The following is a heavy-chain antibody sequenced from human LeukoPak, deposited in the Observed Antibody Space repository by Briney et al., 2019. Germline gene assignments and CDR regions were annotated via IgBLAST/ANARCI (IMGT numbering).Heavy chain of an antibody. Sequence: SETLSLTCTVSGGSISSYYWSWIRQPPGKGLEWIGYIYYSGSTNYNPSLKSRVTISVDTSKNQFSLKLSSVTAADTAVYYCASMVTAGGYFDYWGQGTLVTVSS. CDR1: GGSISSYY. CDR3: ASMVTAGGYFDY. CDR2: IYYSGST. V-gene: IGHV4-59*08. D-gene: IGHD2-21*02. J-gene: IGHJ4*02.